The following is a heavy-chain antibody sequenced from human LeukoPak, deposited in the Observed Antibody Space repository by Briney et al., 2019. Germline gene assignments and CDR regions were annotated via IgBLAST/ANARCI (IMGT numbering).Heavy chain of an antibody. CDR3: ARGARGDYGDQFDY. CDR2: IKPNSGGT. J-gene: IGHJ4*02. CDR1: GYTFTGHY. Sequence: ASVXXXCXASGYTFTGHYMHWVRQAPGQGLXGRXWIKPNSGGTKYAQKFQGRVSMTRDTSISTAYMELGRLTSDDTAVYYCARGARGDYGDQFDYWGQGTLVTVSS. V-gene: IGHV1-2*02. D-gene: IGHD4-17*01.